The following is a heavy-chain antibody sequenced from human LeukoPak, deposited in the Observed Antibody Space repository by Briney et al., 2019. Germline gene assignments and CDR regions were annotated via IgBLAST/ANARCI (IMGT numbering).Heavy chain of an antibody. CDR2: IWFDGSNK. J-gene: IGHJ1*01. V-gene: IGHV3-33*01. CDR1: GFTFSSYG. Sequence: GSLILSCAASGFTFSSYGMHWVRQAPGKGLEWVAVIWFDGSNKYYADSVKGRFTISRDNAKNSLYLQMNSLRAEDTAVYYCARDPPSFQHWGQGTLVTVSS. CDR3: ARDPPSFQH.